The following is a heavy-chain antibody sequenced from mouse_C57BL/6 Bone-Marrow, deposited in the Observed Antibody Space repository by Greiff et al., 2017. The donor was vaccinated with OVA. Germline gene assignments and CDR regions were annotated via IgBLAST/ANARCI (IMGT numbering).Heavy chain of an antibody. CDR3: TTPYGYDVYYFDY. CDR2: IDPENGDT. CDR1: GFNIKDDY. J-gene: IGHJ2*01. V-gene: IGHV14-4*01. Sequence: EVQLQQSGAELVRPGASVKLSCTASGFNIKDDYMHWVKQRPEQGLEWIGWIDPENGDTEYASKFQGKATITADTSSNTAYLQLSSLTSEDTADYYGTTPYGYDVYYFDYWGQGTTLTVSS. D-gene: IGHD2-2*01.